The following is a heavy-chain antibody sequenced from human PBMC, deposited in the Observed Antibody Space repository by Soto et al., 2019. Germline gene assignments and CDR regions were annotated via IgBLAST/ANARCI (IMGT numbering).Heavy chain of an antibody. Sequence: GGSLRLSCAASGFTFSSYAMHWVRQAPGKGLEYVSAISSNGGSTYYANSVKGRFTISRDNSKNTLYLQMGSLRAEDMAVYYCARGLHLGELSFLRDAFDIWGQGTMVTVSS. CDR3: ARGLHLGELSFLRDAFDI. D-gene: IGHD3-16*02. CDR2: ISSNGGST. CDR1: GFTFSSYA. J-gene: IGHJ3*02. V-gene: IGHV3-64*01.